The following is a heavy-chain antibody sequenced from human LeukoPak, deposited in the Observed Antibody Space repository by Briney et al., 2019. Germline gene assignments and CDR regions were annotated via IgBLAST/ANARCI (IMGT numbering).Heavy chain of an antibody. CDR3: AKDRRDPNVPQTTLGVDY. CDR2: ISYDGSNK. J-gene: IGHJ4*02. Sequence: HPGRSLRLSCAASGFTFSSYGMHWVRQAPGKGLEWVAVISYDGSNKYFADSVKGRFTISRDNSKNTLYLQMNSLRAEDTAVYYCAKDRRDPNVPQTTLGVDYWGQGTLVTVSS. D-gene: IGHD1-1*01. V-gene: IGHV3-30*18. CDR1: GFTFSSYG.